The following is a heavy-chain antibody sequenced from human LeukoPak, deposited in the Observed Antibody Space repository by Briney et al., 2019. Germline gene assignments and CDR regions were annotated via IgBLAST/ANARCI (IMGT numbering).Heavy chain of an antibody. CDR1: GFTFSSYA. CDR3: ARAITVSNYYYGMDV. V-gene: IGHV3-23*01. J-gene: IGHJ6*02. Sequence: GGSLRLSCAASGFTFSSYAMNWVRQAPGKGLEWVSAISGSGGNTYYADSVKGRFTISRDNAKNSLYLQMNSLGAADTAVYYCARAITVSNYYYGMDVWGQGTAVTVSS. D-gene: IGHD4-11*01. CDR2: ISGSGGNT.